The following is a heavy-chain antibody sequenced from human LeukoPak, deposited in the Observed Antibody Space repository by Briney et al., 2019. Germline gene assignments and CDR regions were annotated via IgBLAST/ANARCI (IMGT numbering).Heavy chain of an antibody. J-gene: IGHJ4*02. CDR3: VSGRYRTIEY. CDR2: IYSDESLI. CDR1: GYSFSKYW. Sequence: RRGESLKISCTASGYSFSKYWIGWVRQTPGKGLEWMGFIYSDESLIRYSPSFEGQVTISADKSINTAYLQWSSLKASDTAMYYCVSGRYRTIEYWGQGTLVTVSS. D-gene: IGHD1-26*01. V-gene: IGHV5-51*01.